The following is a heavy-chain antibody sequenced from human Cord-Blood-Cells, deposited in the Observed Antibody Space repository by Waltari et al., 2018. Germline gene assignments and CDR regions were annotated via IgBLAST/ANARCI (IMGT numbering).Heavy chain of an antibody. D-gene: IGHD6-13*01. V-gene: IGHV3-21*01. Sequence: EVQLVESGGGLVKPGGSLRLSCAASGFTFSSYNMNWVRQAPGKGLSWVSSISSRSSNMYYADSGKGRFTISGDNAKNSLYLQMNSLRAEDTAVYYCARDRDSSSWFDYWGQGTLVTVSS. CDR3: ARDRDSSSWFDY. CDR1: GFTFSSYN. J-gene: IGHJ4*02. CDR2: ISSRSSNM.